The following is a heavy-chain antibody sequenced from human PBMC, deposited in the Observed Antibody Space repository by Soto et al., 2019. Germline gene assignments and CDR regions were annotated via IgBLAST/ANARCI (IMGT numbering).Heavy chain of an antibody. CDR1: GGSIRSYY. J-gene: IGHJ6*03. CDR3: ARGVYEPAAIESYYYMDV. CDR2: IYYSGST. Sequence: TSVTLCLTCTVAGGSIRSYYWSWIRQPPGKGLEWIGYIYYSGSTNYNPSLKSRVTISVDTSKNQFPLKLSSVTAADTAVYYCARGVYEPAAIESYYYMDVWGNGTTVTVSS. V-gene: IGHV4-59*08. D-gene: IGHD2-2*01.